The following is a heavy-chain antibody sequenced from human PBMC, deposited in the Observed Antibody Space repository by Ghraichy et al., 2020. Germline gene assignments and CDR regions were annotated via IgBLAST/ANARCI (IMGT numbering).Heavy chain of an antibody. CDR2: IRFDGSIT. CDR1: GFNFKTYG. V-gene: IGHV3-30*02. CDR3: ARDTSGRWYDF. Sequence: GGSLRLSCGASGFNFKTYGMHWVRQAPGKGLEWVAFIRFDGSITYYPDSVKGRFTISRDNSKNTLFLQMTNLRSEDTAMYYCARDTSGRWYDFWGQGTLVTVSS. D-gene: IGHD6-13*01. J-gene: IGHJ4*02.